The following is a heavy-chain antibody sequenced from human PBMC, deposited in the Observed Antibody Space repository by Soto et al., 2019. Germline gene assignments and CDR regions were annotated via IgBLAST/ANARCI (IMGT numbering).Heavy chain of an antibody. V-gene: IGHV5-10-1*01. CDR1: GYSYAGYW. CDR3: ARQIYDSDTVPICQYYFDS. J-gene: IGHJ4*02. CDR2: IDPSDSQT. D-gene: IGHD3-22*01. Sequence: GASLNISCQGPGYSYAGYWINLVRQKPGKGPEWMGRIDPSDSQTYYSPSFRGHVTISVTKSITTLSLQWSSLRASDTAMYYCARQIYDSDTVPICQYYFDSWGQGAQVTVSS.